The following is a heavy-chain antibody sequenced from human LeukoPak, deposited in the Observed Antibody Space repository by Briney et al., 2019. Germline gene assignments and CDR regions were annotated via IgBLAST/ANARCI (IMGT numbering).Heavy chain of an antibody. Sequence: ASVKVSCKASGYTFTSYDINWVRQATGQGLEWMGWMNPNSGNTGYAQKFQGRVTMTRNTSISTAYMELSSLRSEDTAVYYCAKDLRELLETYYFDYWGQGTLVTVSS. CDR3: AKDLRELLETYYFDY. V-gene: IGHV1-8*01. CDR2: MNPNSGNT. D-gene: IGHD1-26*01. CDR1: GYTFTSYD. J-gene: IGHJ4*02.